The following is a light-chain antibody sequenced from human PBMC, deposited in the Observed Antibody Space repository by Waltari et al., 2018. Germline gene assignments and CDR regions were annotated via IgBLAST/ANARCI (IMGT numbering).Light chain of an antibody. J-gene: IGKJ2*01. V-gene: IGKV1-39*01. CDR2: ATS. CDR1: QSISSY. CDR3: QQSYTTPVT. Sequence: DIQMTQSPSSLSASVGDRVTLTCRASQSISSYLNWYQQKPGKAPKLLIYATSRLQTGVPSRFSGSGSGTDFTLTISSLQPEDFGTYYCQQSYTTPVTFGLGTRLEIK.